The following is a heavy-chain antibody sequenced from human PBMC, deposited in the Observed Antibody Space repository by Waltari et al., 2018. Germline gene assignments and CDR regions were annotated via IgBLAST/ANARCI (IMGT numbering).Heavy chain of an antibody. J-gene: IGHJ6*03. CDR2: IHYSGSS. CDR1: GGSTSTYY. Sequence: QVQLQESGPGLVKPSETLSLTCTVSGGSTSTYYWSWVRQSPGKGLEWIGYIHYSGSSVYNPSLRSRVAIALDTPNNQSSLRLRSVTAADAAIYYCARADTSTSYFYYYMDVWGKGTTVTVSS. D-gene: IGHD1-26*01. CDR3: ARADTSTSYFYYYMDV. V-gene: IGHV4-59*01.